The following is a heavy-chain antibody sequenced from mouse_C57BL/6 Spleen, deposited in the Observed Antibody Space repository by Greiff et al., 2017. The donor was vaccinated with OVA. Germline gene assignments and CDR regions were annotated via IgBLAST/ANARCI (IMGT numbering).Heavy chain of an antibody. D-gene: IGHD2-1*01. J-gene: IGHJ3*01. CDR2: INPNNGGT. CDR1: GYTFTDYN. V-gene: IGHV1-22*01. CDR3: ARKNYGNYPGFAY. Sequence: VQLQQSGPELVKPGASVKMSCKASGYTFTDYNMHWVKQSHEKSLEWIGYINPNNGGTSYNQKFKGKATLTVNKSSSTAYMELRSLTSEDSAVYYCARKNYGNYPGFAYWGQGTLVTVSA.